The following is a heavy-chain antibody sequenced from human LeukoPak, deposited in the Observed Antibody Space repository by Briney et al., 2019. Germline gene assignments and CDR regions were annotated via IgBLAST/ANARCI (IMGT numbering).Heavy chain of an antibody. D-gene: IGHD3-22*01. CDR3: ARSSPFYDSSGYYKDAFDI. V-gene: IGHV4-31*03. J-gene: IGHJ3*02. CDR2: IYYSGST. Sequence: SQTLSLTCTVSGGSISSGGYYWSWIRQHPGKGLEWIGYIYYSGSTYYNPSPKSRVTISVDTSKNQFSLKLSSVTAADTAVYYCARSSPFYDSSGYYKDAFDIWGQGTMVTVSS. CDR1: GGSISSGGYY.